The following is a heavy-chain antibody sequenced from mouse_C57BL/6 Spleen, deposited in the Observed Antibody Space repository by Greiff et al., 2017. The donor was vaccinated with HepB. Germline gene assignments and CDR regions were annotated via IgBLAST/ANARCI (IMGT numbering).Heavy chain of an antibody. CDR2: IDPSDSYT. V-gene: IGHV1-69*01. J-gene: IGHJ1*03. D-gene: IGHD4-1*01. CDR3: ARRGTGTRYFDV. Sequence: QVQLQQPGAELVMPGASVKLSCKASGYTFTSYWMHWVKQRPGQGLEWIGEIDPSDSYTNYNQKFKGKSTLTVDTSSSTAYMQLSSLTSEDSAVYYCARRGTGTRYFDVWGTGTTVTVSS. CDR1: GYTFTSYW.